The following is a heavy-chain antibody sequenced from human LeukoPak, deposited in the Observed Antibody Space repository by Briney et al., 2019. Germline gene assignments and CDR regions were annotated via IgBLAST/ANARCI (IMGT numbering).Heavy chain of an antibody. J-gene: IGHJ4*02. CDR1: GFTFCSYA. D-gene: IGHD2-15*01. Sequence: SGGSLRLFCAASGFTFCSYAMHWVRPAPGKGLEGVAVISYDGSNKYYVDSVKGRFTIYRDNSKNTRYLQMNSLRAEDTAVYYCARSRSGGSLLGYWGQGTLVTVSS. CDR3: ARSRSGGSLLGY. CDR2: ISYDGSNK. V-gene: IGHV3-30*04.